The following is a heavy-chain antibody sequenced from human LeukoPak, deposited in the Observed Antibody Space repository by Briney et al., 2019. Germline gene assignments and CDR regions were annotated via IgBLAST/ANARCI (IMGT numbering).Heavy chain of an antibody. CDR1: GFTFSSYW. V-gene: IGHV3-74*01. Sequence: GGSLRLSCAASGFTFSSYWMHWVRQAPGKGLVWVSRINTDGSSTSYADSVKGRFTISRDNAKNSAYLQMNSLRAEDTAVYYCARSPTVSVGYCSSDTCQADYWGQGTLVTVSS. CDR3: ARSPTVSVGYCSSDTCQADY. D-gene: IGHD2-2*01. J-gene: IGHJ4*02. CDR2: INTDGSST.